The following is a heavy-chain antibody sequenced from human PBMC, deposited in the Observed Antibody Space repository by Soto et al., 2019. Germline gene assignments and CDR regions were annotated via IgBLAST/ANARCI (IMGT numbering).Heavy chain of an antibody. CDR2: IWHDGSEK. Sequence: QVQLVESGGGVVQPGRSLRLSCAAAGFNFDRYAIHWVRQSPGKGLEWVAIIWHDGSEKYYGDSVEGRFTISRDNSKNTVYLEMDSRRPEDTAVYLCARDRGGGYDSDSWGQGTQVTVSP. CDR1: GFNFDRYA. CDR3: ARDRGGGYDSDS. D-gene: IGHD5-12*01. J-gene: IGHJ5*01. V-gene: IGHV3-33*03.